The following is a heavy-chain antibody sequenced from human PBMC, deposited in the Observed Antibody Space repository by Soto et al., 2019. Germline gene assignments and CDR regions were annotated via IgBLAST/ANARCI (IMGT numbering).Heavy chain of an antibody. Sequence: SETLSLTCAVYGGSFSGYYWSWIRQPPGKGLEWIGEINHSGSTNYNPSLKSRVTISVDTSKNQFSLKLSSVTAADTAVYYCARITFGGVIVDYDYWGQGTLVTVSS. CDR3: ARITFGGVIVDYDY. D-gene: IGHD3-16*02. J-gene: IGHJ4*02. CDR2: INHSGST. V-gene: IGHV4-34*01. CDR1: GGSFSGYY.